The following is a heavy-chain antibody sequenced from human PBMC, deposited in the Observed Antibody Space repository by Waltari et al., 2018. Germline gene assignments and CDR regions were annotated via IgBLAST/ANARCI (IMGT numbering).Heavy chain of an antibody. V-gene: IGHV3-9*01. CDR2: VSWNSRSI. Sequence: EVHLVESGGGLVQPGRSLTLSCAASGFTFDDFSMHWVRQAPGKGLEWVAGVSWNSRSIGYADSVKGRFTVSRDNAKNLLYLEMKSLRVDDTALYHCAKAPGFYGIDDWGQGTTVTVSS. CDR3: AKAPGFYGIDD. J-gene: IGHJ6*02. CDR1: GFTFDDFS.